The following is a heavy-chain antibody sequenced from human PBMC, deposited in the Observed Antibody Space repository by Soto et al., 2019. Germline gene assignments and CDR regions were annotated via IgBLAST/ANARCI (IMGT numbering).Heavy chain of an antibody. V-gene: IGHV1-69*01. D-gene: IGHD3-16*01. Sequence: QVQVVQSGAEVKKPGSSVKVSCKVSGGIFTNNAISWVRQAPGQGLEWLGGVIPLFDTAYYAQIFRGRLRISADGATTSAYTELSGLTSADMAVSLCATGGKHDGYNFYHGMDVCGKGTTVTVSA. CDR1: GGIFTNNA. J-gene: IGHJ6*04. CDR3: ATGGKHDGYNFYHGMDV. CDR2: VIPLFDTA.